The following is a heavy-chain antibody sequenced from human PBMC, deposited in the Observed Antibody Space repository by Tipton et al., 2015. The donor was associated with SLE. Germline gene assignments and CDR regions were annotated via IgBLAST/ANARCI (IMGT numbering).Heavy chain of an antibody. J-gene: IGHJ4*02. V-gene: IGHV3-11*04. CDR1: GFTFSDYY. Sequence: SLRLSCAVSGFTFSDYYMSWIRQAPGKGPEWVSYMGKSGSGVNYADSVKGRFTISRDNTKNSLYLQMNSLRVEDTAVYYCARVVRGSGTYYLDFWGQGILVTVSS. CDR3: ARVVRGSGTYYLDF. CDR2: MGKSGSGV. D-gene: IGHD3-10*01.